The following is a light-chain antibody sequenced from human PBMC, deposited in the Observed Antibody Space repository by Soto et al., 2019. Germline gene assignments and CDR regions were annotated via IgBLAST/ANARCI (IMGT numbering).Light chain of an antibody. Sequence: DIQMTQSPSSLSASVGDRVTMTCRASQPISIYLNWYQQKPGRAPKILMYAASRLRSGVPSRFSADGSGTDFTLPISSLQPEDFATYYCLQSSSTPPFTFGPGTKVDLK. J-gene: IGKJ3*01. CDR2: AAS. V-gene: IGKV1-39*01. CDR3: LQSSSTPPFT. CDR1: QPISIY.